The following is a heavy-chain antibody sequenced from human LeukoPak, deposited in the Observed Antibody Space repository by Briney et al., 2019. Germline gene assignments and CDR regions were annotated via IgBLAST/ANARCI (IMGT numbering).Heavy chain of an antibody. CDR1: GYTFTDYF. CDR3: ARAYEYGWFDP. V-gene: IGHV1-2*02. CDR2: INPKTGAT. J-gene: IGHJ5*02. D-gene: IGHD3-16*01. Sequence: ASVKVSCKASGYTFTDYFLHWLRQSPGQGLEWMGWINPKTGATNYAQRLQGRVTMTRDSSITTGNMELNRLTSDDTALYYCARAYEYGWFDPWGQGTLVTVSS.